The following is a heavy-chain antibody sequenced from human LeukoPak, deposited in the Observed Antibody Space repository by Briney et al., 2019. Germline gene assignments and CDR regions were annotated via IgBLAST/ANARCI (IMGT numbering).Heavy chain of an antibody. CDR1: GFTFSSHT. J-gene: IGHJ4*02. CDR3: ARDLGSSADY. Sequence: PGGSLRLSCAASGFTFSSHTINWVRQAPGKGLEWVSVIYSGGSTYYADSVKGRFTISRDNSKNTLSLQMNSLRAEDTAVYYCARDLGSSADYWGQGTLVTVSS. V-gene: IGHV3-53*01. CDR2: IYSGGST. D-gene: IGHD6-13*01.